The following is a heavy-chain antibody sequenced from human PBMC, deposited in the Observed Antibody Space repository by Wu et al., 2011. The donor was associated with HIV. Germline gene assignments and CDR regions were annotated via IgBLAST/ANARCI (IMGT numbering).Heavy chain of an antibody. D-gene: IGHD3-3*01. CDR2: NNPEQGET. V-gene: IGHV1-24*01. CDR1: GSSLSEFT. Sequence: QVQLVQSGARVKKPGASVKVSCKVFGSSLSEFTMHWVRQAPGKGLEWMGGNNPEQGETFYVQKFQGRLTLTDDSSTDTAYMTLSSLTSEDTAIYYCARGVGGGYYDIWSGYYPNWFDPWGQGTLVIVSS. J-gene: IGHJ5*02. CDR3: ARGVGGGYYDIWSGYYPNWFDP.